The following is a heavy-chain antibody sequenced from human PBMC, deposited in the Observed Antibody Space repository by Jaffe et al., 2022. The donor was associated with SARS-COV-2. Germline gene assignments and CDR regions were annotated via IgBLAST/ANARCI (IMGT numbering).Heavy chain of an antibody. CDR2: INHSGST. J-gene: IGHJ4*01. CDR3: TRGESSGSYYAYFDS. Sequence: QVQLQQWGAGLLKPSETLSLTCAVYGGSFSGYYWSWIRQSPAKGLEWIGEINHSGSTNYNPSLKSRVTISVDTSKNQFSLKLNSVTAADTAVYYCTRGESSGSYYAYFDSWGQGTLVTVSS. CDR1: GGSFSGYY. V-gene: IGHV4-34*01. D-gene: IGHD1-26*01.